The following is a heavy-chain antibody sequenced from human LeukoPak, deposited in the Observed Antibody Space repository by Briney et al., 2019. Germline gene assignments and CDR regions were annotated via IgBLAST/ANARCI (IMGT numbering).Heavy chain of an antibody. V-gene: IGHV3-15*01. J-gene: IGHJ6*03. D-gene: IGHD3-10*01. CDR2: IKSKTDGGTT. CDR1: GFTFSNAW. CDR3: TTSEFWFGELFSTYYYYYMDV. Sequence: PGGSLRLSCAASGFTFSNAWMSWVRQAPGKGLEWVGRIKSKTDGGTTDYAAPVKGRFTISRDDSKNTLYLQMNSLKTEDTAVYYCTTSEFWFGELFSTYYYYYMDVWGKGTTVTVSS.